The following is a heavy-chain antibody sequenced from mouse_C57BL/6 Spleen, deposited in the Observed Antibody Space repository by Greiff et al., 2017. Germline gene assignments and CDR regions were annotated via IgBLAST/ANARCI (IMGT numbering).Heavy chain of an antibody. CDR1: GYTFTSYW. CDR3: ARGFRSFLDY. J-gene: IGHJ2*01. Sequence: QVQLQQSGAELVRPGSSVKLSCKASGYTFTSYWMHWVKQRPIQGLEWIGKIDPSDSETNYNQKFKDKATMTVDKSSSRAYMQLSSLTSGDSAVFYYARGFRSFLDYWGQGTTLTVSS. CDR2: IDPSDSET. V-gene: IGHV1-52*01.